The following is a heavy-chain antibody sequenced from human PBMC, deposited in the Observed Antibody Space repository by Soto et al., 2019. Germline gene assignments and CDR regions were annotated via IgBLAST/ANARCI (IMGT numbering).Heavy chain of an antibody. CDR2: ISSSSSYI. Sequence: VGSLRLSCAASGFTFSSYSMNWVRQAPGKGLEWVSSISSSSSYIYYADSVKGRFTISRDNAKNSLYLQMNSLRAEDTAVYYCARSDYGDYAYLDYWGQGTLVTVSS. J-gene: IGHJ4*02. CDR3: ARSDYGDYAYLDY. D-gene: IGHD4-17*01. CDR1: GFTFSSYS. V-gene: IGHV3-21*01.